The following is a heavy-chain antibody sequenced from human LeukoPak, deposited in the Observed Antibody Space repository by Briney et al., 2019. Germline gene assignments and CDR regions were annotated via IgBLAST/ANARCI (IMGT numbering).Heavy chain of an antibody. D-gene: IGHD5-12*01. Sequence: VASVKVSCKASGYTFIDYYIHWVRQAPGQGLEWMGRIIPILGIANYAQKFQGRVTITADKSTSTAYMELSSLRSEDTAVYYCAREIQSGYDFGPDYWGQGTLVTVSS. J-gene: IGHJ4*02. CDR1: GYTFIDYY. CDR2: IIPILGIA. V-gene: IGHV1-69*04. CDR3: AREIQSGYDFGPDY.